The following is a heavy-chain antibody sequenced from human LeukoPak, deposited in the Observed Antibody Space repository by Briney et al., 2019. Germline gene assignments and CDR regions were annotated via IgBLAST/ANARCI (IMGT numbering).Heavy chain of an antibody. CDR1: GFTFSNYW. CDR3: ARLQYSSSDFDY. V-gene: IGHV3-7*01. CDR2: IKQDGSEK. Sequence: GGSLRLSCAASGFTFSNYWMSWVRQAPGKGLERVANIKQDGSEKYYVDSVKDRFTISRDSAKNSLYLQMNSLRAEDTAVYYCARLQYSSSDFDYWGQGTLVTVSS. D-gene: IGHD6-6*01. J-gene: IGHJ4*02.